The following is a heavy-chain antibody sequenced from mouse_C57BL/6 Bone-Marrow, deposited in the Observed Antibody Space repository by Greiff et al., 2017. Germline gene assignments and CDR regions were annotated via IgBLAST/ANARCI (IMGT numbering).Heavy chain of an antibody. V-gene: IGHV14-4*01. CDR3: TVDYYGSSWGFAY. D-gene: IGHD1-1*01. CDR2: IDPENGDT. CDR1: GFNIKDDY. J-gene: IGHJ3*01. Sequence: EVQLQQSGAELVRPGASVKLSCTASGFNIKDDYMHWVKQRPEQGLEWIGWIDPENGDTEYASKFQGKATITADTSSNTAYLQLSSLTSEDTAVDYCTVDYYGSSWGFAYWGQGTLVTVSA.